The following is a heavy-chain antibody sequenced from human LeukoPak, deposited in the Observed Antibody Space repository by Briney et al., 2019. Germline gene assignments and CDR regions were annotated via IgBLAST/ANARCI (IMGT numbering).Heavy chain of an antibody. CDR1: GFTFSSYE. D-gene: IGHD2-15*01. CDR2: ISSSGSTI. V-gene: IGHV3-48*03. J-gene: IGHJ4*02. CDR3: ARDQGGGTSY. Sequence: GGSLRLSCAASGFTFSSYEMNWVRQAPGKGLKWVSYISSSGSTIYYADSVKGRFTISRDNAQNSLYLQMNSLRAEDTATYYCARDQGGGTSYWGQGTLVTVSS.